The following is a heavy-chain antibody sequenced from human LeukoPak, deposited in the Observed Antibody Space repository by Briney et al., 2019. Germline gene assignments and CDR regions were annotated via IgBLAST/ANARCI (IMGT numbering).Heavy chain of an antibody. D-gene: IGHD3-3*01. V-gene: IGHV1-2*02. Sequence: GASVKVSCKASGYTFTGYYMHWVRQAPGQGLEWMGWINPNSGGTNYAQKFQGRVTMTRDTSISTAYMELSRLRSDDTAVYYCARVYDFLDLRFDYWGQGTLVTVSS. CDR1: GYTFTGYY. CDR2: INPNSGGT. J-gene: IGHJ4*02. CDR3: ARVYDFLDLRFDY.